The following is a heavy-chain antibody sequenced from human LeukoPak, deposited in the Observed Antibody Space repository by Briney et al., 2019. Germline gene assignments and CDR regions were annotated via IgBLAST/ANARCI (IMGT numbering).Heavy chain of an antibody. CDR3: ARAGDFYYYMDV. CDR1: GYTFTGYY. J-gene: IGHJ6*03. Sequence: GASVRVSCKASGYTFTGYYMHWVRQAPGQGLEWMGWINPNSGGTNYAQKFQGRVTMTRDTSISTAYMELSRLRSDDTAVYFCARAGDFYYYMDVWGKGTTVTVSS. V-gene: IGHV1-2*02. D-gene: IGHD7-27*01. CDR2: INPNSGGT.